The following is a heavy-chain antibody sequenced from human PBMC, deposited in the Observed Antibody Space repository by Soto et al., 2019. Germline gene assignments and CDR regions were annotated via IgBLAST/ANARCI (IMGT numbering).Heavy chain of an antibody. V-gene: IGHV4-31*03. CDR3: ERDSPAAGPLSYYGMDV. Sequence: QVQLQESGPGLVKPSQTLSVTCTVSGGSISSGGYYWTWIRQHPGKGLEWIGFIYHSGSTKYNPSLTSRVTMSVDLSKNQFSLTLSSVTAADTAVYYCERDSPAAGPLSYYGMDVWGQGTTVTVSS. J-gene: IGHJ6*02. CDR2: IYHSGST. D-gene: IGHD6-13*01. CDR1: GGSISSGGYY.